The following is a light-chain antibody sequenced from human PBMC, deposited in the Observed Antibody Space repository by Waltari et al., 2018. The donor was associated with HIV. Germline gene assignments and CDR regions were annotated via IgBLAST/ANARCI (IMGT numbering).Light chain of an antibody. J-gene: IGLJ2*01. CDR3: SSYTSSSTPVV. V-gene: IGLV2-14*01. Sequence: QSALTQPASVSGSPGQSITISCTGTSSDIGTYNYVPWYQQHPGKAPKLMIYDVSNRPSGFSNRFSGSKSGNTASLTISGLQAEDEADYYCSSYTSSSTPVVFGGGTKLTVL. CDR1: SSDIGTYNY. CDR2: DVS.